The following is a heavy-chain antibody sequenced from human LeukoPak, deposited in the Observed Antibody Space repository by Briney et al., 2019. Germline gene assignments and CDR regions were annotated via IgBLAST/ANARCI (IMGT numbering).Heavy chain of an antibody. CDR3: ARGDRLLLWFGESAFDI. CDR1: GGTFSSYA. D-gene: IGHD3-10*01. CDR2: IIPIFGTA. V-gene: IGHV1-69*13. Sequence: AASVKVSCKASGGTFSSYAISWVRQAPGQGLEWMGGIIPIFGTANYAQKFQGRVTITADESTSTAYMELSSLRSEDTAVYYCARGDRLLLWFGESAFDIWGQGTMVTVSS. J-gene: IGHJ3*02.